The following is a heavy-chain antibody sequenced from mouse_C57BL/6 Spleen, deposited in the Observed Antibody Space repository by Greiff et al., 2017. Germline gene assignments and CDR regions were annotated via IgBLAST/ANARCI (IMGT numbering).Heavy chain of an antibody. CDR1: GYAFSSSW. CDR2: IYPGDGDT. Sequence: VQLQESGPELVKPGASVKISCKASGYAFSSSWMNWVKQRPGKGLEWIGRIYPGDGDTNYNGKFKGKVTLTADKSSSTAYMQLSSLTSEDSAVYFCARDGNDEGWCAYWGQGTLVTVSA. D-gene: IGHD2-2*01. J-gene: IGHJ3*01. CDR3: ARDGNDEGWCAY. V-gene: IGHV1-82*01.